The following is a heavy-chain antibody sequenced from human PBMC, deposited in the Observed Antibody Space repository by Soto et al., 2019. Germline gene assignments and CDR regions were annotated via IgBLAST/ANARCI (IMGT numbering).Heavy chain of an antibody. D-gene: IGHD2-15*01. V-gene: IGHV3-33*01. Sequence: GGSLRLSCAASGFTFSSYGMHWVRQAPGKGLEWVAVIWYDGSNKYYADSVKGRFTISRDNSKNTLYLQMNSLRAEDTAVYYCARDFVVVVAENYFDYWGQGTLVTVSS. CDR2: IWYDGSNK. CDR1: GFTFSSYG. CDR3: ARDFVVVVAENYFDY. J-gene: IGHJ4*02.